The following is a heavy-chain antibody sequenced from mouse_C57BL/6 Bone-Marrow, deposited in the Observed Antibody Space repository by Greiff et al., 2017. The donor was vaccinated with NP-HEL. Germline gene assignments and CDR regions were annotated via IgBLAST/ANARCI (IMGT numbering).Heavy chain of an antibody. CDR2: ISGGGGNT. D-gene: IGHD1-1*01. CDR3: ARPTLSYYYGSAWFAY. J-gene: IGHJ3*01. V-gene: IGHV5-9*01. Sequence: EVQVVESGGGLVKPGGSLKLSCAASGFTFSSYTMSWVRQTPEKRLEWVATISGGGGNTYSPDSVKGRFTISRDNAKNTLYLQMSSLRSEDTAWYYCARPTLSYYYGSAWFAYWGQGTLVTVSA. CDR1: GFTFSSYT.